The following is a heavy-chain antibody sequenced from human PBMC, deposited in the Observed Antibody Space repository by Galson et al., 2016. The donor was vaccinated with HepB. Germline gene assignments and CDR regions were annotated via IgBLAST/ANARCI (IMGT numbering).Heavy chain of an antibody. CDR1: ADTFASYD. CDR2: MNPNSGDT. J-gene: IGHJ4*02. Sequence: VKVSCKASADTFASYDINWLRQATGHGLEWMGWMNPNSGDTGYAQKFQGRVTMTRNTSISTAYMELSSLRAEDTAVYYCARGSDYSNYVAVYWGQGTLVTASS. D-gene: IGHD4-11*01. V-gene: IGHV1-8*02. CDR3: ARGSDYSNYVAVY.